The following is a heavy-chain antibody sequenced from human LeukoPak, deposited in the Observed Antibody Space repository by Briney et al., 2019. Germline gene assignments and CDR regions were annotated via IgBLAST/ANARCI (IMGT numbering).Heavy chain of an antibody. V-gene: IGHV3-48*01. Sequence: GSLRLSCAASGFTFSSYSMNWVRQAPGKGLEWVSYISSSSSTIYYADSVKGRFTISRDNAKNSLYLQMNSLRAEDTAVYYCASFGVRDAFDIWGQGTMVTVSS. J-gene: IGHJ3*02. CDR1: GFTFSSYS. CDR2: ISSSSSTI. D-gene: IGHD3-16*01. CDR3: ASFGVRDAFDI.